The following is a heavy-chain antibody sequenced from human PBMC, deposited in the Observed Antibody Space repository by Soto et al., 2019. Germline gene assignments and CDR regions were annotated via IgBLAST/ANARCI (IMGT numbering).Heavy chain of an antibody. Sequence: SETLSLTCTVSGGSISSSSYYWGWIRQPPGKGLEWIGSIYYSGSTYYNPSLKSRVTISVDTSKNQFSLKLSSVTAADTAVYYCKIAARPYYYYMDVWGKGTTVTVSS. J-gene: IGHJ6*03. CDR1: GGSISSSSYY. V-gene: IGHV4-39*01. D-gene: IGHD6-6*01. CDR3: KIAARPYYYYMDV. CDR2: IYYSGST.